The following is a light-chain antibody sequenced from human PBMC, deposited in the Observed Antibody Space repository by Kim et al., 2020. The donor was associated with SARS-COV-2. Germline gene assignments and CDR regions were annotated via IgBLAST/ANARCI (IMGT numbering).Light chain of an antibody. CDR2: QDG. CDR1: ELGDKY. J-gene: IGLJ2*01. Sequence: VSPGQPASVSCSGDELGDKYASWYQQKPGQSPVLVIYQDGKRPTGVPERFSGSNSGNTATLTISGTQAMDEADYYCQAWDSSTVVFGGGTQLTVL. V-gene: IGLV3-1*01. CDR3: QAWDSSTVV.